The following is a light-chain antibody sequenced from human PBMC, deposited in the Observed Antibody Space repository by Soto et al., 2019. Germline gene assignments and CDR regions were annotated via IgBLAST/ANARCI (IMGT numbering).Light chain of an antibody. Sequence: EVVLTQSPVTLSLSPGERATLSCRASQSFRGLLAWYQPKPGQAPRLLIYDAYNRATGIPPRFSGSGSGTSFSVTISSLEPEDSAVYYCQQRHMWAITFGQGTRLEIK. CDR2: DAY. CDR1: QSFRGL. J-gene: IGKJ5*01. CDR3: QQRHMWAIT. V-gene: IGKV3-11*01.